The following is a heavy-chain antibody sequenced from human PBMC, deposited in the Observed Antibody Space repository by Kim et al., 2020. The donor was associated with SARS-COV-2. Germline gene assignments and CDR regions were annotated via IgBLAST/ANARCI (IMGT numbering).Heavy chain of an antibody. Sequence: SETLSLTCTVSGGSITGYYFTWVRQPPGKGLEWLGYVHSSGLTRYNPSLKSRITISVDTSKKQFSLRLTSMTAADTALYYCARHCSGSTCYREDYFDSWGQGALVTVSS. V-gene: IGHV4-59*08. D-gene: IGHD2-2*01. CDR1: GGSITGYY. J-gene: IGHJ4*02. CDR2: VHSSGLT. CDR3: ARHCSGSTCYREDYFDS.